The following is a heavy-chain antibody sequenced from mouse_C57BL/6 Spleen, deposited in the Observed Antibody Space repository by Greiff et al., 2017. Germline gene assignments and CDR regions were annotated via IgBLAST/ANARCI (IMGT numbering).Heavy chain of an antibody. Sequence: EVQVVESGGGLVKPGGSLKLSCAASGFTFSSYAMSWVRQTPEKRLEWVATISDGGSYTYYPDNVKGRFTISRDNAKNNLYLQMSHLKSEDTAMYYCAREGGDYDPFDYWGQGTTLTVSS. J-gene: IGHJ2*01. V-gene: IGHV5-4*01. CDR1: GFTFSSYA. D-gene: IGHD2-4*01. CDR3: AREGGDYDPFDY. CDR2: ISDGGSYT.